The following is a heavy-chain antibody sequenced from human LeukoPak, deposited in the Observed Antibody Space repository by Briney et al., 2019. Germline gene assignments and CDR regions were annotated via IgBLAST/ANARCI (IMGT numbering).Heavy chain of an antibody. J-gene: IGHJ4*02. V-gene: IGHV3-30*02. Sequence: GGSLRLSCAAPGSTFRSYGMHWVGQAPAKGLEWVAFIRYDGNSKYYADSVKGRFTISRDNSRSTLYLQMNSLRAEDTAVYYSAKEEVISGNHGVYFDYWGQGTLVTVS. CDR3: AKEEVISGNHGVYFDY. CDR1: GSTFRSYG. CDR2: IRYDGNSK. D-gene: IGHD3-22*01.